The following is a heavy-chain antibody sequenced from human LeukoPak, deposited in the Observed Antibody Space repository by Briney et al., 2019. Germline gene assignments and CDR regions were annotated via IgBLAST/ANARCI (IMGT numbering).Heavy chain of an antibody. J-gene: IGHJ3*02. D-gene: IGHD3-22*01. Sequence: PGGSLRLSCAASGFTFSSYAMSWVRQAPGKGLEWVSAISGSGGTTYYADSVKGRFTISRDNSKDTLYLQMNSLRAEDTAVYYCAKDMFNRYYESSGYAFDIWGQGTMVTVSS. CDR3: AKDMFNRYYESSGYAFDI. CDR2: ISGSGGTT. V-gene: IGHV3-23*01. CDR1: GFTFSSYA.